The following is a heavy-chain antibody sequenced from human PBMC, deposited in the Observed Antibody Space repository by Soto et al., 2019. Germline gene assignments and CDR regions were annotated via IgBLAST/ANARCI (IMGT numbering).Heavy chain of an antibody. CDR3: AGGHCSGDCYFDY. J-gene: IGHJ4*02. CDR2: INAGNGNT. D-gene: IGHD2-15*01. CDR1: GNTFTNNL. V-gene: IGHV1-3*01. Sequence: QVQLVQSGAEVKEPGASVKVSCKASGNTFTNNLMHWVRQAPGQRLEWLGWINAGNGNTKCSQKFQGRVTITRDTAATTTSVELSGLRSEDTAVYYCAGGHCSGDCYFDYWGQGTLVTVSS.